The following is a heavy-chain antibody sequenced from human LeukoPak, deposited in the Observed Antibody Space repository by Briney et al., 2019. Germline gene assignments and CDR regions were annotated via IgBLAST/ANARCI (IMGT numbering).Heavy chain of an antibody. CDR1: GFTFSSYA. V-gene: IGHV3-23*01. CDR2: IRGSGDTT. Sequence: PGGSLRLSCAACGFTFSSYAMTWVRQAPGKGLEWVSDIRGSGDTTNYADSVKGRFTISRDNSKNSLYLQMNSLRADDTAVYYCARFAAGGSYYYYMDVWGKGTTVTVSS. D-gene: IGHD3-10*01. CDR3: ARFAAGGSYYYYMDV. J-gene: IGHJ6*03.